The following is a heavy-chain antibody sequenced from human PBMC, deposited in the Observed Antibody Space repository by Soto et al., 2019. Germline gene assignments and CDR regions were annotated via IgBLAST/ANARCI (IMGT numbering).Heavy chain of an antibody. Sequence: DVQLVESGGGLVQPGGSLRLSCAASGFTFSTSSMNWVRQAPGKGLEWVSYISSSSIIYYADYVKGRFTISRDNVKNSLDLQMNSLRAEGTAVYYCATDLAIGPDVWGKGTTVTVSS. J-gene: IGHJ6*04. CDR2: ISSSSII. CDR1: GFTFSTSS. D-gene: IGHD5-12*01. V-gene: IGHV3-48*01. CDR3: ATDLAIGPDV.